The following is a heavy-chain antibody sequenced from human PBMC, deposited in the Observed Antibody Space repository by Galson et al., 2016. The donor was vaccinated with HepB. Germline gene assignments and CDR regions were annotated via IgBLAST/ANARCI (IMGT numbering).Heavy chain of an antibody. D-gene: IGHD3-16*01. CDR1: GYTFSNYA. CDR2: INGGNGNT. CDR3: ARVLGRTWGWGDY. V-gene: IGHV1-3*01. Sequence: SVKVSCKASGYTFSNYAIHWVRQAPGQRLEWLGWINGGNGNTIYSQKFQVRVTITRDTSASTAYMELSNLRSEDTAVYYCARVLGRTWGWGDYWGQGTLVTVSS. J-gene: IGHJ4*02.